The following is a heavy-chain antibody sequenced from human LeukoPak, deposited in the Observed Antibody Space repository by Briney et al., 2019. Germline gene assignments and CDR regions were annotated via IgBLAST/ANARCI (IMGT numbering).Heavy chain of an antibody. CDR2: INSDGTTT. Sequence: GGSLRLSFSASGLSLINSWMHWVRQAPGKGLVWVSRINSDGTTTYYADSVKGRFTISRDNAKNTLFLQMNSLRPEDTALYYCASDPYLANFWTGYLHYWGQGTLVTVSS. D-gene: IGHD3/OR15-3a*01. CDR3: ASDPYLANFWTGYLHY. J-gene: IGHJ4*02. CDR1: GLSLINSW. V-gene: IGHV3-74*01.